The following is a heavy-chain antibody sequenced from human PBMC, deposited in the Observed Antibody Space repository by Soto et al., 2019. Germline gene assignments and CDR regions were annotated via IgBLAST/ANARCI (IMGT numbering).Heavy chain of an antibody. Sequence: QVQLVQSGAEVKKPGASVKVSCKASGYTFTNYGISWVRQAPGQGLEWMGWINPYNVNTNYAQNLQGRVTMTTDTSTSTAYMELRSLRSDDTAVYYCASRLAAAELVWGQGTLVTVSS. CDR1: GYTFTNYG. CDR3: ASRLAAAELV. V-gene: IGHV1-18*01. J-gene: IGHJ4*02. CDR2: INPYNVNT. D-gene: IGHD6-13*01.